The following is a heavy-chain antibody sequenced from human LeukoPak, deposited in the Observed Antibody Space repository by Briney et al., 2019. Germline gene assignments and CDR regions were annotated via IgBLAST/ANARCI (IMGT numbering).Heavy chain of an antibody. Sequence: GASVKVSCKTSAYSFSNCGFNWVRQAPGQGLEWMGWISAYNGNTKHAQKLQGRFTMSTDTSTSTAYMELRSLTSDDTAVYYCARDLDGSGSYYTDYWGQGTLVTVSS. D-gene: IGHD3-10*01. J-gene: IGHJ4*02. CDR2: ISAYNGNT. CDR1: AYSFSNCG. CDR3: ARDLDGSGSYYTDY. V-gene: IGHV1-18*01.